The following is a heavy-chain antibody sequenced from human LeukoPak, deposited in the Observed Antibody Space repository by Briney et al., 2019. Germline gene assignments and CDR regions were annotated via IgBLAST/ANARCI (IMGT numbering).Heavy chain of an antibody. CDR2: ISSSGSTI. J-gene: IGHJ6*02. Sequence: GGSLRLSCAASGFTFSDHYMSWIRQAPGKGLEWVSYISSSGSTIYYADSVKGRFTISRDNAKNSLYLQMNSLRAEDTAVYYCARRGVLWFGELFYYGMGVWGQGTTVTVSS. D-gene: IGHD3-10*01. V-gene: IGHV3-11*01. CDR3: ARRGVLWFGELFYYGMGV. CDR1: GFTFSDHY.